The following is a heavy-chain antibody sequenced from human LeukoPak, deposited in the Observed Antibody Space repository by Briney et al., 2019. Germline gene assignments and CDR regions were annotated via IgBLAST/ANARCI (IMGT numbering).Heavy chain of an antibody. Sequence: PSETLSLTCAVYGGSFSGYYWSWIRQPPGKGLEWIGEINHSGSTNYNPSLKSRVTISVDTSKNQFSLKLSSVTAADTAVYYCARAPRNWYFDLWGRGTLVTVSS. CDR2: INHSGST. CDR3: ARAPRNWYFDL. J-gene: IGHJ2*01. V-gene: IGHV4-34*01. CDR1: GGSFSGYY.